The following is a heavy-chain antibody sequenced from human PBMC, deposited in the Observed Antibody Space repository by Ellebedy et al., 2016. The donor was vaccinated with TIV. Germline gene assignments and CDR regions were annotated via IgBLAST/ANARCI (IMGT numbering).Heavy chain of an antibody. J-gene: IGHJ3*01. D-gene: IGHD2-15*01. V-gene: IGHV3-23*01. CDR2: ISGAGGST. CDR1: GFTFSDHA. CDR3: ARSRYTVVEDEGYDF. Sequence: PGGSLRLSCAGSGFTFSDHAMTWVRQAPGKGLEWVSGISGAGGSTYYGESVKGRFTVSRDNSWNPVFLQMDSRRGEDTAVYFCARSRYTVVEDEGYDFWGQGTMVTVSP.